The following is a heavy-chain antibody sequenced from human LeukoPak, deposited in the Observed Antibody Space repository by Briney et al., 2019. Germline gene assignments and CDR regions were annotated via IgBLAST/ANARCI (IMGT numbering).Heavy chain of an antibody. Sequence: SETLSLTCAVYGGSFSGYYWSWIRQPPGKGLEWIGEINHSGSTNYNPSLKSRVTISVDTSKNQFSLKLSSVTAADTAVYYCAGSDYYYCMDVWGKGTTVTVSS. CDR3: AGSDYYYCMDV. CDR1: GGSFSGYY. J-gene: IGHJ6*03. CDR2: INHSGST. V-gene: IGHV4-34*01.